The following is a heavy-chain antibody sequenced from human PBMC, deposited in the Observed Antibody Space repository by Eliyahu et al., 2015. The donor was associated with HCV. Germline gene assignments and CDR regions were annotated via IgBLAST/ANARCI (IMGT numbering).Heavy chain of an antibody. D-gene: IGHD6-19*01. Sequence: EVQLVESGGGVVRPGGSLRXSCAASGFPFDXYGMSWVRQXPGKGLEWVSGINWNGGSTGYADSVKGRFTISRDNAKNSLYLQMNSLRAEDTALYYCARDLAVAGTATYRYRGDDAFDIWGQGTMVTVSS. V-gene: IGHV3-20*04. CDR1: GFPFDXYG. J-gene: IGHJ3*02. CDR2: INWNGGST. CDR3: ARDLAVAGTATYRYRGDDAFDI.